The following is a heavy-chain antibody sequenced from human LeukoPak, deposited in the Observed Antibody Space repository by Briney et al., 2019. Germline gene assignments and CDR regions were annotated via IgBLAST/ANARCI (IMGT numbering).Heavy chain of an antibody. J-gene: IGHJ4*02. Sequence: GGSLRLSCAGSGYSFSDYDMNWVRQAPGRGLEWVAYIWSSGTVTHYTDSVKDRFTISRDNGKNSLFLQMNGLRAEDTAVYYCAIERSFCEGDCSDYWGQGTLVTVSS. CDR3: AIERSFCEGDCSDY. CDR1: GYSFSDYD. V-gene: IGHV3-48*03. D-gene: IGHD2-21*01. CDR2: IWSSGTVT.